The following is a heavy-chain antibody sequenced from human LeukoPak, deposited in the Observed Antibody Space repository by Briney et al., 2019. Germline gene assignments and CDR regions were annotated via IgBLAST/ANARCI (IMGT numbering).Heavy chain of an antibody. J-gene: IGHJ4*02. CDR3: ARDLSNGGFSD. Sequence: GGSLRLSCAPSGFIFSDFYMSWIRQAPGKGLEWVSYISGISHNIQYADSVKGRFTVSRDNAKKSLYLRMNSLRAEDTAVYFCARDLSNGGFSDWDQGTLVTVSS. D-gene: IGHD3-10*01. CDR1: GFIFSDFY. CDR2: ISGISHNI. V-gene: IGHV3-11*04.